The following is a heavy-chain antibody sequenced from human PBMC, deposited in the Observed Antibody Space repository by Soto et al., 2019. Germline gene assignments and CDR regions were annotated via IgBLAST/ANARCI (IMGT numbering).Heavy chain of an antibody. CDR1: GYSFTSYW. Sequence: PGESLKISCKGSGYSFTSYWIGWVRQMPGKGLEWMGIIYPGDSDTRYSPSFQGQVTISADKSISTAYLQWSSLKASDTAMYYCARLRPYYYGSGSYISPGAFDIWGQGTMVTVSS. CDR3: ARLRPYYYGSGSYISPGAFDI. J-gene: IGHJ3*02. D-gene: IGHD3-10*01. V-gene: IGHV5-51*01. CDR2: IYPGDSDT.